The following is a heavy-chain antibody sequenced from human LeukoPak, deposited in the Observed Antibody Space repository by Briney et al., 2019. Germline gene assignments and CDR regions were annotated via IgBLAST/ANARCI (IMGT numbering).Heavy chain of an antibody. V-gene: IGHV3-53*01. CDR1: GFTFDDYA. Sequence: GGSLRLSCAASGFTFDDYAMHWVRQVPGKGLEWVSVIYSGGSTYYADSVKGRFTISRDNSKNTLYLQMNSLRAEDTAVYYCARIWGGGLFDYWGQGTLVTVSS. CDR2: IYSGGST. J-gene: IGHJ4*02. D-gene: IGHD2-15*01. CDR3: ARIWGGGLFDY.